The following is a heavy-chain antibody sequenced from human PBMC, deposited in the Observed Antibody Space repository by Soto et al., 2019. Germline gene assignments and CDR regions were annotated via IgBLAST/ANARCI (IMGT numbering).Heavy chain of an antibody. CDR1: GYTFTSYW. J-gene: IGHJ4*02. D-gene: IGHD3-10*01. CDR2: IFPADSDT. CDR3: ARRRGSDFDD. V-gene: IGHV5-51*01. Sequence: PRESLKISCQGFGYTFTSYWIGWVRRVPGKGLEWMGIIFPADSDTRYSPSFQGQVTISADKSISTAYLQWSSLRASDTAMDYCARRRGSDFDDWGQGTLVTVSS.